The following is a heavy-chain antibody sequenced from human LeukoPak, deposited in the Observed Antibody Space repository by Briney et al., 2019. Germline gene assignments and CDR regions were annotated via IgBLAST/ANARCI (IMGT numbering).Heavy chain of an antibody. CDR2: IYYSGST. Sequence: PSETLSLTCTVSGGSVSSYYWSWIRQPPGKGLEWIGHIYYSGSTNYNPSLKSRVTISVDTSKNQFSLKLSSVTAADTAVYYCARDRRDGFNGGMDVWGQGTTVTVSS. CDR3: ARDRRDGFNGGMDV. CDR1: GGSVSSYY. V-gene: IGHV4-59*02. J-gene: IGHJ6*02. D-gene: IGHD5-24*01.